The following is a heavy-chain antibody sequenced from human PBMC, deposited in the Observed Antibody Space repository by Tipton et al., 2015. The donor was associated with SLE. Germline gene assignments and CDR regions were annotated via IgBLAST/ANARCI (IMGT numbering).Heavy chain of an antibody. V-gene: IGHV4-39*07. D-gene: IGHD5-18*01. CDR1: GGSVRSSSKY. CDR2: ICYTGTTT. J-gene: IGHJ5*02. CDR3: ARLHGYSYGLNWFDP. Sequence: TLSLTCTVSGGSVRSSSKYWAWIRQPPGKGLEWIGSICYTGTTTYYNSFLKSRVTMSVDTSKNQFSLRLTSVIAADTAVYYCARLHGYSYGLNWFDPWGQGTPISVSS.